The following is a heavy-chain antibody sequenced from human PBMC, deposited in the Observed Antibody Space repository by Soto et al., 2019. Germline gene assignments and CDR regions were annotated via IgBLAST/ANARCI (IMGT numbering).Heavy chain of an antibody. CDR1: EFTFRSHW. Sequence: EVQLVESGGGLVQPGGSLRLSCAPSEFTFRSHWMHWVRQAPGKGLEWVANINEDGRENYYVDSVKGRFTISRDNAKNSLYLQMNSLRAEDTAIYYCARELLRVCSFDIWGQGTMVTVSS. CDR2: INEDGREN. D-gene: IGHD1-26*01. J-gene: IGHJ3*02. V-gene: IGHV3-7*01. CDR3: ARELLRVCSFDI.